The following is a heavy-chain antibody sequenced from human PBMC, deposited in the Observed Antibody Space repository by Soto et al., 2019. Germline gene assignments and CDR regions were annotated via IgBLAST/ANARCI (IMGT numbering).Heavy chain of an antibody. V-gene: IGHV4-59*08. Sequence: TLSLICTVSGGSISSYYWSWIRQPPGKGLEWIGYIYYSGSTNYNPSLKSRVTISVDTSKNQFSLKLSAVTAADTAVYYCASTADRGYYYTDVWSKGNTVTVSS. CDR1: GGSISSYY. CDR2: IYYSGST. J-gene: IGHJ6*03. D-gene: IGHD3-10*01. CDR3: ASTADRGYYYTDV.